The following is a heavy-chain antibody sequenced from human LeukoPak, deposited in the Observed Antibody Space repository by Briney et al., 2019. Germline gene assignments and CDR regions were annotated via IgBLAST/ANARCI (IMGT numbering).Heavy chain of an antibody. CDR1: GYTFPSYD. V-gene: IGHV1-8*01. D-gene: IGHD1-26*01. CDR3: ARGPKWTGSYYYFDY. CDR2: MNPNSGNT. Sequence: AASVKVSCKTPGYTFPSYDINWVRQATGQGLEWMGWMNPNSGNTGYTQKFQGRVTITRNTSITTAYMELSSLRSEDTAVYYCARGPKWTGSYYYFDYWGQGTLVTVSS. J-gene: IGHJ4*02.